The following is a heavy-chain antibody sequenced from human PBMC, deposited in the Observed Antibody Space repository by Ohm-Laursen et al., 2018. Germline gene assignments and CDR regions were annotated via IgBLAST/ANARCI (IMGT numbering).Heavy chain of an antibody. Sequence: SLRLSCAASGFTFSSYAMSWVRQAPGKGPEWVSAISGSGGSTYYADSVKGRFTISRDNSKNTLYLQMNSLRAEDTAVYYCAKDRPAAGYDYYYYYGMDVWGQGTTVTVSS. CDR3: AKDRPAAGYDYYYYYGMDV. CDR1: GFTFSSYA. CDR2: ISGSGGST. J-gene: IGHJ6*02. D-gene: IGHD6-13*01. V-gene: IGHV3-23*01.